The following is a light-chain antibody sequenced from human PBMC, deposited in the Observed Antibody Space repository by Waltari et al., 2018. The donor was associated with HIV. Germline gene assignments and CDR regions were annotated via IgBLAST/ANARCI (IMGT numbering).Light chain of an antibody. V-gene: IGKV1-39*01. CDR3: QQSYSTPRT. CDR1: QSISHH. CDR2: GAS. J-gene: IGKJ4*01. Sequence: DLQMTQSPSSLSASVGDRVTITCRASQSISHHVNWFQQKPGKAPKLLIYGASSLQSGVPSTFSGGGSGTDFTLTISSLQPADFATDYCQQSYSTPRTFGGGTKVEIK.